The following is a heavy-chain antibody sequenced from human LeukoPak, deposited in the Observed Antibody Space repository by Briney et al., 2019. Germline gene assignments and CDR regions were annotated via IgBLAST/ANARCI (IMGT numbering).Heavy chain of an antibody. CDR3: ASPLFGYYDLWSGYYDAFDI. Sequence: SVKVSCKASGGTFSSYAISWVRQAPGQGLEWMGRIIPILGIANYAQKFQGRVTITADKSTSTAYMELSSLRSEDTAVYYCASPLFGYYDLWSGYYDAFDIWGQGTMVTVSS. D-gene: IGHD3-3*01. CDR2: IIPILGIA. J-gene: IGHJ3*02. V-gene: IGHV1-69*04. CDR1: GGTFSSYA.